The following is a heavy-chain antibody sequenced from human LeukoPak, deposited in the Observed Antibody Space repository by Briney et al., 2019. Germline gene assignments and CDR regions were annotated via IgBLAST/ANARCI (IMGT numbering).Heavy chain of an antibody. CDR2: ISSSSSYI. Sequence: PGGSLRLSCAASGFTFSSYSMNWVRQAPGKGLEWVSSISSSSSYIYYADSVKGRFTISRDNAKNSLYLQMNTLRAEDTAMFYCARARNNYDESGYSALDHWGQGTLVTVSS. D-gene: IGHD3-3*01. J-gene: IGHJ4*02. CDR1: GFTFSSYS. V-gene: IGHV3-21*01. CDR3: ARARNNYDESGYSALDH.